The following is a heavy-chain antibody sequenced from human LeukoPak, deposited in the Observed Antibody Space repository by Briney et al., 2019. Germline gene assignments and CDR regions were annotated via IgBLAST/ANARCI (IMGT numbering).Heavy chain of an antibody. J-gene: IGHJ4*02. CDR2: IYHSGST. Sequence: PSETLSLTCAVSGGSISSGGYSWSWIRQPPGKGLEWIGYIYHSGSTYYNPSLKSRVTISVDRSKNQFSLKLSSVTAADTAVYYCARHTYGDYGDFDYWGQGTLVTVSS. CDR1: GGSISSGGYS. V-gene: IGHV4-30-2*01. CDR3: ARHTYGDYGDFDY. D-gene: IGHD4-17*01.